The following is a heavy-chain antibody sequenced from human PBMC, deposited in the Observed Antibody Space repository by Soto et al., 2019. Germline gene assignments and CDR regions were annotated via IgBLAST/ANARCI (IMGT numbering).Heavy chain of an antibody. Sequence: QVQLVQSGTEVKKPGASVKVSCKASGYIMTTYGVSWVRQAPGQGLEWVGWISAYNDHTNYAQKFQGRVTMTTDTSTSTAYGGLRSLRADDTAVYYCARGTSFDYWGQGTLVTVSS. CDR1: GYIMTTYG. CDR3: ARGTSFDY. J-gene: IGHJ4*02. V-gene: IGHV1-18*01. CDR2: ISAYNDHT. D-gene: IGHD1-1*01.